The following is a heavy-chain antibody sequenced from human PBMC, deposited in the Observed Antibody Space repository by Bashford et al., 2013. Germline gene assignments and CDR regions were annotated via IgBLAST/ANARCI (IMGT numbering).Heavy chain of an antibody. CDR3: AFTPYYYGSGYYFDY. J-gene: IGHJ4*02. D-gene: IGHD3-10*01. CDR2: IYYSGRT. V-gene: IGHV4-59*01. CDR1: Y. Sequence: YTSWIRQPQGRDCSGLANIYYSGRTNYNPSLKSRVTISIDTSKNQFSLKLSSVTAADTAVYYCAFTPYYYGSGYYFDYWGPGNPGHRXL.